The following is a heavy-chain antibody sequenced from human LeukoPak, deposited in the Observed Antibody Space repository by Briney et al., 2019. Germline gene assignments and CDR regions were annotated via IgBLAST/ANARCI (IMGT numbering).Heavy chain of an antibody. CDR3: AKEGLGCSSTSCFDY. CDR1: GFTFSTDA. CDR2: TSGSGGSA. D-gene: IGHD2-2*01. V-gene: IGHV3-23*01. J-gene: IGHJ4*02. Sequence: GGSLRLSCAASGFTFSTDAMSWVRQAPGKGLEWVSSTSGSGGSAYYADSVKGRFTISRDNSKNTLYLQLNSLRAEDTAVYYCAKEGLGCSSTSCFDYWGQGTLVTVSS.